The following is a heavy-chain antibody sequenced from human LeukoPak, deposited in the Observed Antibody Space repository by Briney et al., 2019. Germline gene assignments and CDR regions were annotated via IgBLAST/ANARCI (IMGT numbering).Heavy chain of an antibody. D-gene: IGHD6-19*01. CDR2: IYPGDSDT. V-gene: IGHV5-51*01. J-gene: IGHJ4*02. CDR3: ARQYSRGWYGY. CDR1: GYSFTSYW. Sequence: GESLRISCKGSGYSFTSYWIGWVRQLPGKGLEWMGIIYPGDSDTRYSPSFQGQVTISADKSISTAYLQWSRLKASGTAMYYCARQYSRGWYGYWGQGTLVTVPS.